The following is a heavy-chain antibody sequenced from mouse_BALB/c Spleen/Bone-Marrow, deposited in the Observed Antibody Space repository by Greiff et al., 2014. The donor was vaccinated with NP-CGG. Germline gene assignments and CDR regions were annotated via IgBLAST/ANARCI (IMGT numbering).Heavy chain of an antibody. Sequence: VQLKDSGPELVKLGASVKMSCKASGYTFTSYVMHWVKQKPGQGLEWIGYINPYNDGTKYNEKFKGKATLTSDKSSSTAYMELSSLTSEDSAVYYCARRQFITTAAWFAYWGQGTLATVSA. V-gene: IGHV1-14*01. D-gene: IGHD1-2*01. CDR3: ARRQFITTAAWFAY. J-gene: IGHJ3*01. CDR1: GYTFTSYV. CDR2: INPYNDGT.